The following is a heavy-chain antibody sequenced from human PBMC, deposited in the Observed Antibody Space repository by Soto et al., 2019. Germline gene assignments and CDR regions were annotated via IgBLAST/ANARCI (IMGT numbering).Heavy chain of an antibody. J-gene: IGHJ5*02. V-gene: IGHV1-69*12. CDR1: GGTFSSYA. Sequence: QVQLVQSGAEVKKPGSSVKVSCKASGGTFSSYAISWVRQAPGQGLEWMGGIIPIFGTANYAQKFQGRVTITADESTSTVYMELSSLRSEDTAVYYCARASDCSGGSCFHRGDWFDPWGQGTLVTVSS. CDR2: IIPIFGTA. D-gene: IGHD2-15*01. CDR3: ARASDCSGGSCFHRGDWFDP.